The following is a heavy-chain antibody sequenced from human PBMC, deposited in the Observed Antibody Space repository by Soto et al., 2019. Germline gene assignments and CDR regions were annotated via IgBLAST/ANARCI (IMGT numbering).Heavy chain of an antibody. CDR2: ISYDGSNK. CDR1: GFTFSSYG. D-gene: IGHD4-17*01. CDR3: AKIPYGDLVDY. J-gene: IGHJ4*02. Sequence: PGGSLRLSCAASGFTFSSYGMHWVRQAPGKGLEWVAVISYDGSNKYYADSVKGRFTISRDNSKNTLYLQMNSLRAEDTAVYYCAKIPYGDLVDYWGQGTLVPVSS. V-gene: IGHV3-30*18.